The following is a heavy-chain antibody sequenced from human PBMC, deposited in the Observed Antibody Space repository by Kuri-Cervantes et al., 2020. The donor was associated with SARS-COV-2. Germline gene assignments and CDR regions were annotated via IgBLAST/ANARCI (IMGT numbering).Heavy chain of an antibody. V-gene: IGHV3-7*03. CDR1: RPSFSSYW. Sequence: GSLTPACAVSRPSFSSYWMSWVRQAPGKGLEWVANIKEDGSESYYVDSVNGRFTISRDNAKNSLYLQMNNLRTEDTAVYYCARFVIGRAISTAGPGFFDYWGQGTLVTVSS. D-gene: IGHD6-13*01. CDR3: ARFVIGRAISTAGPGFFDY. CDR2: IKEDGSES. J-gene: IGHJ4*02.